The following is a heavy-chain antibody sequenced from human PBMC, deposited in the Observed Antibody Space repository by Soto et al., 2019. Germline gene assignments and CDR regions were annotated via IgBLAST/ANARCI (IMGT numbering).Heavy chain of an antibody. CDR1: GFTFSSYG. CDR3: AKVGTATTEIGP. Sequence: PGGSLRLSCAASGFTFSSYGMHWVRQAPGKGLEWVAVISYDGSNKYYADSVKGRFTISRDNSKNTLYLQMNSLRAEDTAVYYCAKVGTATTEIGPWGQGTLVTVSS. D-gene: IGHD5-12*01. J-gene: IGHJ5*02. CDR2: ISYDGSNK. V-gene: IGHV3-30*18.